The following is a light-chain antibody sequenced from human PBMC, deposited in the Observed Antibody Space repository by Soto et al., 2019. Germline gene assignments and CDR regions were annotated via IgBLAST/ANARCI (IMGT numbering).Light chain of an antibody. V-gene: IGKV1-5*03. J-gene: IGKJ1*01. CDR1: QSISSW. CDR3: QQYNSFPHT. CDR2: KAS. Sequence: DIQMTQSPSTLSASVGDRVTITCRASQSISSWLAWYQQKPGKAPNLLIYKASTLESGVPSRFSGSGSGTEFTLTISSLQPDDFATYYCQQYNSFPHTFGQGTKVETK.